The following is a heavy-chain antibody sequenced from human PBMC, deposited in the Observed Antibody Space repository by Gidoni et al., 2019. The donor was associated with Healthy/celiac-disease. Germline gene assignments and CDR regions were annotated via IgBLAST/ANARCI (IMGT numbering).Heavy chain of an antibody. CDR2: INPNSGGT. Sequence: QVQLGQSGAEVKKPGASVKGSCKAAGYTFTGYYMHWVRQAPGQGLEWMGWINPNSGGTNYAQKFQGRVTMTRDTSISTAYMELSRLRSDDTAVYYCARGSEMDSSYYYGMDVWGQGTTVTVSS. CDR1: GYTFTGYY. V-gene: IGHV1-2*02. CDR3: ARGSEMDSSYYYGMDV. J-gene: IGHJ6*02. D-gene: IGHD6-13*01.